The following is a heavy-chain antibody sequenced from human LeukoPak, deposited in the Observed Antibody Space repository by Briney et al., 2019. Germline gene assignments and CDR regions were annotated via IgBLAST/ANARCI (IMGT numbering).Heavy chain of an antibody. CDR2: INHSGST. Sequence: SETLSLTCAVYGGSFSGYYWSWIRQPPGKGLEWIGEINHSGSTYYNPSLKSRVTISVDTSKNQFSLKLSSVTAADTAVYYCARGLQLDHYFDDWGQGTLVTVSS. J-gene: IGHJ4*02. CDR3: ARGLQLDHYFDD. D-gene: IGHD6-6*01. V-gene: IGHV4-34*01. CDR1: GGSFSGYY.